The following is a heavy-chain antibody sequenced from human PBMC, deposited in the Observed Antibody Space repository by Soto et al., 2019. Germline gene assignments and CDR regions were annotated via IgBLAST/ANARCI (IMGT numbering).Heavy chain of an antibody. V-gene: IGHV1-46*01. J-gene: IGHJ5*02. CDR2: INLSDGST. Sequence: ASVKVSCKASGYTFTSYYMHWVRQAPGQGLEWMGTINLSDGSTAYAQNFQGRVTMTRDTSTSSVYMELSSLTSEDTAVYYCARVNPYPGYNWFDPWGQGTLVTVSS. CDR1: GYTFTSYY. CDR3: ARVNPYPGYNWFDP.